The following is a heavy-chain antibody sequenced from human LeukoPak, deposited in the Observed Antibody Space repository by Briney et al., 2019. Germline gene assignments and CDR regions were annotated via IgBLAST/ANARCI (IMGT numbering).Heavy chain of an antibody. D-gene: IGHD3-9*01. V-gene: IGHV3-23*01. J-gene: IGHJ4*02. CDR2: ISGSGGST. CDR3: ASRPYDILTGYGY. CDR1: GFTFSSYG. Sequence: GGSLRLSCAASGFTFSSYGMSWVRQAPGKGLEWVSAISGSGGSTYYADSVKGRFTISRDNSKNTLYLQMNSLRAEDTAVYYCASRPYDILTGYGYWGQGTLVTVSS.